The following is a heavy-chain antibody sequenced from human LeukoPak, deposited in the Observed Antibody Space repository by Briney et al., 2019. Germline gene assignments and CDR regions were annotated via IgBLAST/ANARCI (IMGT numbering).Heavy chain of an antibody. CDR3: TTAFYSSGWYYYYGMDV. J-gene: IGHJ6*02. V-gene: IGHV3-15*01. Sequence: GGSLRLSCAASGFTFSNAWMSWVRQAPGKGLEWVGRIKSKTDGGTTDYAAPVKGRFTISRDDSKNTLYLQMNSLKTEDTAVYYCTTAFYSSGWYYYYGMDVWGQGTTVTVS. D-gene: IGHD6-19*01. CDR2: IKSKTDGGTT. CDR1: GFTFSNAW.